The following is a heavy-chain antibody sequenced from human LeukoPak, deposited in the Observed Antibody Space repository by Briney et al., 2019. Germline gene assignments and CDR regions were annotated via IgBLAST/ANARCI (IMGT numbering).Heavy chain of an antibody. CDR2: INWNGGST. D-gene: IGHD2-21*02. CDR1: GFTFDDYG. Sequence: GGSLRLSCAASGFTFDDYGMSWVRQAPGKGLEWVSGINWNGGSTGYADSVKGRFTISRDNAKSTVYLQMNSLRAEDTALYYCAGDYCGGDCYPFDYWGQGTLVTVSS. J-gene: IGHJ4*02. V-gene: IGHV3-20*04. CDR3: AGDYCGGDCYPFDY.